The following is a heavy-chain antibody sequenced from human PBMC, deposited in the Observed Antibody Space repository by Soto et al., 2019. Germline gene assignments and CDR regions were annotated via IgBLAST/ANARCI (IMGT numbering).Heavy chain of an antibody. V-gene: IGHV3-48*02. CDR2: ISYTTTTI. CDR3: AREMATITEIDY. J-gene: IGHJ4*02. Sequence: EVQLVESGGGLVQPGRSLRLSCAASGFTFDDYAMHWVRQAPGKGLEWVSYISYTTTTIYYADSVKGRFTISRDNAKNSLYLQMNSLRDEDTAVYYCAREMATITEIDYWGQGTLVTVSS. D-gene: IGHD5-12*01. CDR1: GFTFDDYA.